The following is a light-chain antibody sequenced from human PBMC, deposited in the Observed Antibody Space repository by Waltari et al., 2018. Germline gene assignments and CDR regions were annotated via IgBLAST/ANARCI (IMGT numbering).Light chain of an antibody. CDR3: QQGYNFPRT. V-gene: IGKV1-39*01. Sequence: DIEMTQSPSSLSAPVGDRVPITCRASQSISNSLNWYKQRPGKAPNLLIHTASNLQSGVPSRFSGSGSGTDFTLTISSLQPEDFAIYYCQQGYNFPRTFGQGTKVEVK. CDR2: TAS. J-gene: IGKJ1*01. CDR1: QSISNS.